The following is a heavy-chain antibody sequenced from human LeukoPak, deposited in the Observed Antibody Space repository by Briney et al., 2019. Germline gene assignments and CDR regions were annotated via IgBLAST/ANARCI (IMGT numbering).Heavy chain of an antibody. CDR2: ISSDGSDK. V-gene: IGHV3-30-3*01. Sequence: PGGSLRLSRAASGFTFSRFPMHWVRQAPGKGLEWVALISSDGSDKKYADSVKGRFTMSRDNSENTLYLQIHSLRVEDTAVYYCARDYPADHWGQGTLVTVSS. J-gene: IGHJ4*02. CDR3: ARDYPADH. CDR1: GFTFSRFP.